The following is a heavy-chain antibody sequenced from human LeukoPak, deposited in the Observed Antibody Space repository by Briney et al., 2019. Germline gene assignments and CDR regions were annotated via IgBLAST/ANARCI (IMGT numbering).Heavy chain of an antibody. D-gene: IGHD5-18*01. J-gene: IGHJ5*02. V-gene: IGHV4-39*01. Sequence: PSETLSLTCTVSGGSISSSSYYWGWIRQPPGKGLEWFGSIYYSGSTYYNPSPKSRVNISVDTSKNQFSLKLSSVTAADTAVYYCAISIQLWTNNWFDPWGQGTLVTVSS. CDR1: GGSISSSSYY. CDR3: AISIQLWTNNWFDP. CDR2: IYYSGST.